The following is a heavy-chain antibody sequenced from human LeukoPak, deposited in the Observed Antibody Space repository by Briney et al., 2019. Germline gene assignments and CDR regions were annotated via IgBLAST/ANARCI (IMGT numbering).Heavy chain of an antibody. CDR1: GFAFSNYE. Sequence: GGSLGLSCAASGFAFSNYEMIWVRQAPGKEPEWVSYISSSGGLTYYADSVKGRFTVSRDNAKDSLFLHMNSLRVEDTAIYYCARDSLHDYGGTGYGYYFDYWGQGTLVTVSS. V-gene: IGHV3-48*03. CDR3: ARDSLHDYGGTGYGYYFDY. CDR2: ISSSGGLT. J-gene: IGHJ4*02. D-gene: IGHD4/OR15-4a*01.